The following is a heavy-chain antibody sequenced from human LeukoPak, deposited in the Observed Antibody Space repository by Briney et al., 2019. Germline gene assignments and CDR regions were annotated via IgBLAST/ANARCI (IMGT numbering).Heavy chain of an antibody. CDR3: ARDRYYYDSSGYYYFDY. D-gene: IGHD3-22*01. J-gene: IGHJ4*02. CDR2: INHSGST. V-gene: IGHV4-34*01. CDR1: GGSFSGYY. Sequence: SETLSLTCAVYGGSFSGYYWSWIRQPPGKGLEWIGEINHSGSTNYNPSLKSRVTMSVDTSKNQFSLKLSSVTAADTAVYYCARDRYYYDSSGYYYFDYWGQGTLVTVSS.